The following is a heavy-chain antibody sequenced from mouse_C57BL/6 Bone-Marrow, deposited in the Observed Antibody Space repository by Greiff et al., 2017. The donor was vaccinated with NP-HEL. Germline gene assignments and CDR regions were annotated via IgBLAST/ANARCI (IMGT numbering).Heavy chain of an antibody. Sequence: QVQLQQPGAELVKPGASVKLSCKASGYTFTSYWMHWVKQRPGQGLEWIGMINPNSGSTNYNEKFKSKATLTVDKSSSTAYMQLSSLTSEDSAVYCCAITTAWYFDVWGKGTTVTVSS. CDR1: GYTFTSYW. CDR3: AITTAWYFDV. V-gene: IGHV1-64*01. J-gene: IGHJ1*03. CDR2: INPNSGST. D-gene: IGHD1-2*01.